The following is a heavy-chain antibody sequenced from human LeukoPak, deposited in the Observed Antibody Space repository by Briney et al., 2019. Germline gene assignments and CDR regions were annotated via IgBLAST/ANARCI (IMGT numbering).Heavy chain of an antibody. V-gene: IGHV1-8*03. CDR1: GYTFTSYD. J-gene: IGHJ4*02. CDR3: ARDRRYCSSTSCYGRYFDY. CDR2: MNPNSGNT. D-gene: IGHD2-2*01. Sequence: ASVKVSCKASGYTFTSYDINWVRQATGQGLEWMGWMNPNSGNTGYAQKFQGRVTITRNTSISTAYMELSSLRSEDTAVYYCARDRRYCSSTSCYGRYFDYWGQGTLVTVSS.